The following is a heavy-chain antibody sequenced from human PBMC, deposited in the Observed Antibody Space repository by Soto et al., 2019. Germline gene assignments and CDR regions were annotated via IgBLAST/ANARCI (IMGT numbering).Heavy chain of an antibody. CDR1: GGTFSSYA. V-gene: IGHV1-69*05. CDR3: ARAITMVRGVLDY. D-gene: IGHD3-10*01. Sequence: GASVKVSCKASGGTFSSYAISWVRQAPGQGLEWMGGIIPIFGTANYAQKFQGRVTITRDTSASTAYMELSSLRSEDTAVYYCARAITMVRGVLDYWGQGTLVTVSS. J-gene: IGHJ4*02. CDR2: IIPIFGTA.